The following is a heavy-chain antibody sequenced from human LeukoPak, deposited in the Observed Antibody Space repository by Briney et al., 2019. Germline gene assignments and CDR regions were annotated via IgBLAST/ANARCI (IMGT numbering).Heavy chain of an antibody. CDR1: GYTFTSYA. V-gene: IGHV1-3*01. CDR2: ISAGNGNT. D-gene: IGHD1/OR15-1a*01. Sequence: GASVKVSCKASGYTFTSYAIHWVRQAPGQRLEWMGWISAGNGNTKYSQNFQGRVTFISNTSATTAFMELSSLRSEDAAVYYCAVTGTTSYWGQGTLVTVSS. CDR3: AVTGTTSY. J-gene: IGHJ4*02.